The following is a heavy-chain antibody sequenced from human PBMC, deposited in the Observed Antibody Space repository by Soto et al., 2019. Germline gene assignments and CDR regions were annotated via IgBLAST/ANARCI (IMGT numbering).Heavy chain of an antibody. Sequence: LRLSCAASGFSFSSLAMSWVRQAPGEGLEWVSSISGRGVDTLYADSVKGRFTISRDNSRNTLYLQVNSLRAEDTAVYYCAKDQADVTLFDYWGQGTLVTVSS. CDR3: AKDQADVTLFDY. V-gene: IGHV3-23*01. CDR2: ISGRGVDT. CDR1: GFSFSSLA. J-gene: IGHJ4*02. D-gene: IGHD2-21*02.